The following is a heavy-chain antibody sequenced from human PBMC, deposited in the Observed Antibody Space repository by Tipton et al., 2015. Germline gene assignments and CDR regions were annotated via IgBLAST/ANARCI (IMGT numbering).Heavy chain of an antibody. CDR1: EFIVSSNY. CDR3: AKDPSFDYVWGEAGY. J-gene: IGHJ4*02. V-gene: IGHV3-53*01. Sequence: SLRLSCAASEFIVSSNYMTWVRQAPGKGLEWVSVIYSAGSTYYADSVKGRFTMSRDNSKNTLYFQMNSLRAEDTAVYYCAKDPSFDYVWGEAGYWGQGTLVTVSS. D-gene: IGHD3-16*01. CDR2: IYSAGST.